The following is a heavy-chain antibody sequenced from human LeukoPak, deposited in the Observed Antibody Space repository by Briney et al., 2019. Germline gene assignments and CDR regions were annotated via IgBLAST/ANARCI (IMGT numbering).Heavy chain of an antibody. CDR2: VSSDGSID. CDR3: TREGMGTTFSAWFDP. J-gene: IGHJ5*02. CDR1: GFSSSTYG. V-gene: IGHV3-30*03. Sequence: GGSLRLSCAASGFSSSTYGMHWVRQAPGKGLEWVAVVSSDGSIDYYADSVRGRFTVSRDNSKNTLYLQVNSLRVEDTAVYYCTREGMGTTFSAWFDPWGQGTLVTVPS. D-gene: IGHD1-7*01.